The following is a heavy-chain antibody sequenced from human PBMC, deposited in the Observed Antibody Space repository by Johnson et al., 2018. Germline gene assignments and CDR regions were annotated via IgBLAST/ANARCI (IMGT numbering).Heavy chain of an antibody. Sequence: QVQLVQSGGGVVQPGRSLRLSCAASGFTFRTYGMHWVRQAPGKGLEWVAVIWYDGGKKYNADSVKGRFTISRDNSKNTLYLQMNSLRAEDTAIYYCARGHYGLDVWGQGTTVTFSS. J-gene: IGHJ6*02. V-gene: IGHV3-33*01. CDR2: IWYDGGKK. CDR3: ARGHYGLDV. CDR1: GFTFRTYG.